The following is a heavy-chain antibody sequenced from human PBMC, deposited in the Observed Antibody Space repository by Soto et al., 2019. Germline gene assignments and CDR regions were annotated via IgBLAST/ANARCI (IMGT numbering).Heavy chain of an antibody. CDR1: GCTFSSYG. Sequence: PLGSLRLSCAASGCTFSSYGMHWVRQAPGKGLEWVAVISYDGTNIYYADSVRGRLTISRDNSRSTLYLQMNSLRVEDTAVYYCAKDRGGSFFGSINAFDIWGKGTRLTVSS. D-gene: IGHD1-26*01. V-gene: IGHV3-30*18. CDR3: AKDRGGSFFGSINAFDI. J-gene: IGHJ6*04. CDR2: ISYDGTNI.